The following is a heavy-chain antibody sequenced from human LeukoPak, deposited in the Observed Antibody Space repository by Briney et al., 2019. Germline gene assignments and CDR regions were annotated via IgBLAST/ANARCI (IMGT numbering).Heavy chain of an antibody. D-gene: IGHD1-26*01. CDR1: GYTLTELS. CDR3: ATAPNSWGAGHY. CDR2: FDPEDGET. Sequence: ASVKVSCKVSGYTLTELSMHWVRQAPGKGLEWMGGFDPEDGETIYAQKLQGRVTMTEDTSTDTAYMELSSLRSEDTAVYYCATAPNSWGAGHYWGQGTLVTVSS. J-gene: IGHJ4*02. V-gene: IGHV1-24*01.